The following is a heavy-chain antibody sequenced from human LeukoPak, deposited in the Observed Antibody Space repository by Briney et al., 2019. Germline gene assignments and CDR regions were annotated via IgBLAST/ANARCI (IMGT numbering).Heavy chain of an antibody. CDR3: AGSSRGPWGLYYFDY. CDR1: GGTFSSYA. Sequence: SVKVSCKASGGTFSSYAISWVRQAPGQGLEWMGGIIPIFGTANYAQKFQGRVTITTDESTSTAYMELSSLRSEDTAVYYCAGSSRGPWGLYYFDYWGQGTLVTVSS. D-gene: IGHD3-16*01. V-gene: IGHV1-69*05. CDR2: IIPIFGTA. J-gene: IGHJ4*02.